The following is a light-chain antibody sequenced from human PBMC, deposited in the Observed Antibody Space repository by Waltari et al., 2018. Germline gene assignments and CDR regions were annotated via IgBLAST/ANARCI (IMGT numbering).Light chain of an antibody. CDR2: GNT. CDR1: SSNFGAGYD. CDR3: QSFDNNLSGSV. Sequence: QSVLTQPPSMSGAPGQKVTIPCTGGSSNFGAGYDVHCYQQFPGAAPKPLIFGNTNRASGVPGRFSGSKSGTSASLAIAGLQSEDEAVYYCQSFDNNLSGSVFGGGTKLTVL. V-gene: IGLV1-40*01. J-gene: IGLJ3*02.